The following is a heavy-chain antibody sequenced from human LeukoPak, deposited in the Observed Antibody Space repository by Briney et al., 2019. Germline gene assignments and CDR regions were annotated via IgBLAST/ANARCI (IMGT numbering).Heavy chain of an antibody. D-gene: IGHD1-26*01. CDR2: IYYTGST. Sequence: PSETLSLTCAVYGGSFSGSYWSWVRRPPGKGLEWIAYIYYTGSTNYNPSLKGRVTISLDTSKSQFSLKLSSVTAADTAVYYCARGTSGSYYGVWFDPWGQGTLVTVSS. J-gene: IGHJ5*02. CDR1: GGSFSGSY. CDR3: ARGTSGSYYGVWFDP. V-gene: IGHV4-59*01.